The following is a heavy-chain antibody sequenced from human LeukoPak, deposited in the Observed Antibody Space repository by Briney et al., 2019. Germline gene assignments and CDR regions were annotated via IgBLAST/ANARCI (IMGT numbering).Heavy chain of an antibody. CDR1: GYTFTSYG. J-gene: IGHJ3*02. CDR3: ARDRHPGTAAGTLDAFDI. Sequence: ASVKVSCKASGYTFTSYGISWVRQAPGQRLEWMGWISAYNGNTNYAQKLQGRVTMTTDTSTSTAYMELRSLRSDDTAVYYCARDRHPGTAAGTLDAFDIWGQGTMVTVSS. V-gene: IGHV1-18*01. D-gene: IGHD6-13*01. CDR2: ISAYNGNT.